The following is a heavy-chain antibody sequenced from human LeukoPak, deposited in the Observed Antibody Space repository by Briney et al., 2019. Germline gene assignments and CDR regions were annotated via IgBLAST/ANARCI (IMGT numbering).Heavy chain of an antibody. CDR1: GGSISSGGYY. CDR3: ARGTSVFGVVKNNWFDP. CDR2: IYYSGST. Sequence: SQTLSLTCTVSGGSISSGGYYWSWIRQHPGKGLEWIGYIYYSGSTYYNPSLKSRVTVSVDTSKNQFSLKLRSVTAADTAVYYCARGTSVFGVVKNNWFDPWGQGTLVTVSS. D-gene: IGHD3-3*01. J-gene: IGHJ5*02. V-gene: IGHV4-31*03.